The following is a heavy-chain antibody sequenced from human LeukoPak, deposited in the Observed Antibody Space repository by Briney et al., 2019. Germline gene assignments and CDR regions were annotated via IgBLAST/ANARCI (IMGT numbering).Heavy chain of an antibody. V-gene: IGHV1-58*01. Sequence: SVKVSCKASGFTFTSSAVQWVRQARGQRLEWIGWIVVGSGNTNYAQKFQERVTITRDMSTSTAYMELSSLRSEDTAVYYCAADEGGNDSSGYYYYYYGMDVWGQGTTVTVSS. CDR3: AADEGGNDSSGYYYYYYGMDV. CDR2: IVVGSGNT. CDR1: GFTFTSSA. J-gene: IGHJ6*02. D-gene: IGHD3-22*01.